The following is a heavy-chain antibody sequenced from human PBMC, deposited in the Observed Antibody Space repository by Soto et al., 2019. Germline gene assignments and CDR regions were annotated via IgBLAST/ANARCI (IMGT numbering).Heavy chain of an antibody. CDR2: IIPIFGTA. CDR1: GGTFSSYA. V-gene: IGHV1-69*13. D-gene: IGHD3-22*01. Sequence: SVKVSCKASGGTFSSYAISWVRQAPGQGLEWMGGIIPIFGTANYAQKFQGRVTITADESTSTAYMELSSLRSEDTAVYYCARPYYYDSSGTAARYYYGMDVWGQGTTVTVSS. J-gene: IGHJ6*02. CDR3: ARPYYYDSSGTAARYYYGMDV.